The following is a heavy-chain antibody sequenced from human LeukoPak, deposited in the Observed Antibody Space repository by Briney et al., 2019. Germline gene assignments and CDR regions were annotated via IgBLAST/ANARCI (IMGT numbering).Heavy chain of an antibody. D-gene: IGHD5-18*01. Sequence: GGSLRLSCAASGSTCSGSAMHWVRQAPGKGLEWVGQIGSGAKSYATAYAASVKGRFTISRDDSKNTAYLQMNSLQTEDTAVYYCTREKEAYNFGLAYYYYYMDVWGKGTTVTVSS. CDR1: GSTCSGSA. CDR3: TREKEAYNFGLAYYYYYMDV. V-gene: IGHV3-73*01. CDR2: IGSGAKSYAT. J-gene: IGHJ6*03.